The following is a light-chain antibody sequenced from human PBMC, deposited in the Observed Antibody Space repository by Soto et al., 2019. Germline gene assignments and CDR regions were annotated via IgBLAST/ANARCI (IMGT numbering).Light chain of an antibody. CDR1: QSVSTL. CDR2: KAS. V-gene: IGKV1-5*03. J-gene: IGKJ1*01. CDR3: QQYNSLWT. Sequence: DVQMNQSPSTLSSSVRERVPVTCRASQSVSTLLAWYQQKPGKAPKLLIYKASSLESGVPSRFSGSGSGTEFTLTISSLQPDDFATYYCQQYNSLWTFGQGTKVDIK.